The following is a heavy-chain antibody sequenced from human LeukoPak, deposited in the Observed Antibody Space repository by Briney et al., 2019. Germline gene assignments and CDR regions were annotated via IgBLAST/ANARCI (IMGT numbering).Heavy chain of an antibody. D-gene: IGHD2/OR15-2a*01. CDR3: ARQTGISIDI. J-gene: IGHJ3*02. Sequence: PGGSLRLSCVASGFTFSSYSMNWVRQAPGKGLEWVSSISSSSSYIYYADSVKGRFTISRDNAKNSLFLQMNILGAADTAVYYCARQTGISIDIWGQGTMVTVSS. CDR2: ISSSSSYI. V-gene: IGHV3-21*01. CDR1: GFTFSSYS.